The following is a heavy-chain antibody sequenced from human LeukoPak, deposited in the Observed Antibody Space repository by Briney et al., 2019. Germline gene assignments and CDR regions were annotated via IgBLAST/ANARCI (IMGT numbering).Heavy chain of an antibody. CDR3: AKDPLGDYGSAPDY. D-gene: IGHD3-10*01. V-gene: IGHV3-7*01. CDR1: GFTFNSYW. J-gene: IGHJ4*02. CDR2: IKEDGSAQ. Sequence: SCAASGFTFNSYWMSWVRQAAGKXXEWVANIKEDGSAQYYVDSVKGRFTISRDNAKNTLYLQMNSLRAEDTAVYYCAKDPLGDYGSAPDYWGQGTLVTVSS.